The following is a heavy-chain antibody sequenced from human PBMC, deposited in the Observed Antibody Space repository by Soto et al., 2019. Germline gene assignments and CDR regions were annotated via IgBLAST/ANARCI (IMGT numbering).Heavy chain of an antibody. D-gene: IGHD3-10*01. CDR3: AKDRANDGSWSDDMDV. Sequence: GGSLRLSCAASGFTFSSYAMSWVRQAPGKGLEWVSAISGSGGSTYYADSVKGRFTISRDNSKNTLYLQMNSLRAEDTAVYYCAKDRANDGSWSDDMDVWGKGTTVTVSS. CDR1: GFTFSSYA. CDR2: ISGSGGST. V-gene: IGHV3-23*01. J-gene: IGHJ6*04.